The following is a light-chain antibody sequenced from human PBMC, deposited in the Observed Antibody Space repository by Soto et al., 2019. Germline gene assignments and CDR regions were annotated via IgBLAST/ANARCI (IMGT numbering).Light chain of an antibody. Sequence: DIQMTQSPSSLSASVGDRVTITCRASQSISSXXNWYQQKPGKAPKLLIYAASSLQSGVPSRFSGSGSGTDFTLTISSLQPEDFATYYCQQSYSTLYTFGQGTKLEIK. V-gene: IGKV1-39*01. CDR2: AAS. CDR3: QQSYSTLYT. CDR1: QSISSX. J-gene: IGKJ2*01.